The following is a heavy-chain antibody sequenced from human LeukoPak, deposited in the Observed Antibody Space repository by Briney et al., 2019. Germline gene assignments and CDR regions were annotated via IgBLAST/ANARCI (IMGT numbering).Heavy chain of an antibody. CDR2: ISWNSGSI. V-gene: IGHV3-9*01. J-gene: IGHJ4*02. D-gene: IGHD2-15*01. CDR1: GFTFDDYA. CDR3: AKDARRRSPWDIVVVVAATLYYFDY. Sequence: GGSLRLSCAASGFTFDDYAMHWVRQAPGKGLEWVSGISWNSGSIVYADSVKGRFTISRDNAKNSLYLQMNSLRAEDTALYYCAKDARRRSPWDIVVVVAATLYYFDYWGQGTLVTVSS.